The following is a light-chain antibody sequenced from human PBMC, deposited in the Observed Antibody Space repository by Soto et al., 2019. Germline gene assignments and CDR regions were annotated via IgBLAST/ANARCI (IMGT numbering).Light chain of an antibody. V-gene: IGLV2-8*01. CDR2: EVS. CDR1: SSDVGANDY. Sequence: QSVLTQPPSASGSPGQSVTISCTGTSSDVGANDYVSWYQHHPGKAPKLMIYEVSKRPSGVPDRFSASKSASTASLTVSGLQAEDEAEHYCTSHAGSHLIFGGGTKLTVL. J-gene: IGLJ2*01. CDR3: TSHAGSHLI.